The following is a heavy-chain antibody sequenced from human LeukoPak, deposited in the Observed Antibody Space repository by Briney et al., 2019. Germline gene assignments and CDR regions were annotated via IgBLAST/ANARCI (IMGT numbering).Heavy chain of an antibody. CDR1: GGSISSSNW. D-gene: IGHD3-22*01. CDR2: IYHSGST. J-gene: IGHJ3*02. Sequence: SGTLSLTCAVSGGSISSSNWLSWVRQPPGKGLEWIGEIYHSGSTNYNPSLKSRVTISVDKSKNQFSLKLSSVTAADTAVYYCAREVYDSSGNAFDIWGQGTMVTVSS. CDR3: AREVYDSSGNAFDI. V-gene: IGHV4-4*02.